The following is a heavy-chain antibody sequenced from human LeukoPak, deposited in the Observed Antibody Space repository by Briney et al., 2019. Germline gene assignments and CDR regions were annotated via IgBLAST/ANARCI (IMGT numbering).Heavy chain of an antibody. CDR1: GFTFSNYG. CDR2: ISFDESSE. CDR3: AKEVGYGSPYFDY. D-gene: IGHD5-12*01. J-gene: IGHJ4*02. V-gene: IGHV3-30*18. Sequence: PGGSLRLSCAASGFTFSNYGMHWVRQASGKGLEWVALISFDESSEYYADSVKGRFSISRDNSKNTLYLQMNNARVDDTAVYYCAKEVGYGSPYFDYWGQGTLVTVSS.